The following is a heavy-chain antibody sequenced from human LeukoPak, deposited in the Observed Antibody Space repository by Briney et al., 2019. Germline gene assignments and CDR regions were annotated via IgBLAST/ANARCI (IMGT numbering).Heavy chain of an antibody. D-gene: IGHD6-6*01. CDR2: IYYSGGT. Sequence: SETLSLTCTVSGGSISSYYWSWLRQPPGKGLEWIGYIYYSGGTNYNPSLKSRVAISVDTSKNQFSLKLSSVTAADTAVYYCARAKAARPNWFDPWGQGTLVTVSS. V-gene: IGHV4-59*01. CDR1: GGSISSYY. J-gene: IGHJ5*02. CDR3: ARAKAARPNWFDP.